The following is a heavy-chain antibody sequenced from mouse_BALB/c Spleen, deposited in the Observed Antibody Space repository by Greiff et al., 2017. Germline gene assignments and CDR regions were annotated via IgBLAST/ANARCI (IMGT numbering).Heavy chain of an antibody. V-gene: IGHV1-4*01. J-gene: IGHJ3*01. Sequence: QVQLKESGAELERPGASVKLSCKASGYTFTTSTMHWVKQRPGQGLEWIGYINPSSGYTNYNQKFKDKATLTADKSSSTAYMQLSSLTSEDSAVYYCANDYDPPWFAYWGQGTLVTVSA. CDR3: ANDYDPPWFAY. CDR2: INPSSGYT. CDR1: GYTFTTST. D-gene: IGHD2-4*01.